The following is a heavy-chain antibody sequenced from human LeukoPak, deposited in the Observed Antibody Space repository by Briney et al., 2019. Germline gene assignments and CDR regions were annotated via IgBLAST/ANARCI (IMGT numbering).Heavy chain of an antibody. D-gene: IGHD3-10*01. CDR1: GFTFSDYQ. CDR2: ITGSSDYA. J-gene: IGHJ3*01. V-gene: IGHV3-11*05. CDR3: TRVGYYDF. Sequence: GGSLRLSCAASGFTFSDYQMSWIRQAPGKGLEWLSYITGSSDYADYADSVKGRFTISRDNAKNSLYLQMNSLRAEDTAVYYCTRVGYYDFWGQGTMVTVSS.